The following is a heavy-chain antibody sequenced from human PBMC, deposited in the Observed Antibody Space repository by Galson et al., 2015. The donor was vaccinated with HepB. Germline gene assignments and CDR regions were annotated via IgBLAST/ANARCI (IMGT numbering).Heavy chain of an antibody. CDR1: GYTFTSYG. V-gene: IGHV1-18*01. Sequence: SVKVSCKASGYTFTSYGISWVRQAPGQGLEWMGWISAYNGNTNYAQKLQGRVTMTTDTSTSTAYMELRSLRSDDTAVYYCARDSSSSYYDILTGYPNYYYYYYGMDVWGQGTTVTVSS. J-gene: IGHJ6*02. CDR3: ARDSSSSYYDILTGYPNYYYYYYGMDV. CDR2: ISAYNGNT. D-gene: IGHD3-9*01.